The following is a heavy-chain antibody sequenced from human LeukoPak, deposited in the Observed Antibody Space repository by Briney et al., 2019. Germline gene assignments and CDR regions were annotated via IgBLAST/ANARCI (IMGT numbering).Heavy chain of an antibody. D-gene: IGHD6-13*01. CDR3: ARSLPYGTTWYGRSDF. J-gene: IGHJ4*02. CDR2: ISSSSSYI. V-gene: IGHV3-21*04. Sequence: GGSLRLSCAASGFTFSSYSMNWVRQAPGKGLEWVSSISSSSSYIYYADSVKGRFTISRDNAMNSPYLQMNSLRAEDTAIYYCARSLPYGTTWYGRSDFWGQGTLVTVSS. CDR1: GFTFSSYS.